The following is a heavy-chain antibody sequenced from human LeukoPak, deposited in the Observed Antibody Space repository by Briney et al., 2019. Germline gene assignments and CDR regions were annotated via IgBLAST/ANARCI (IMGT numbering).Heavy chain of an antibody. Sequence: GRSLRLSCAASGFTFSSYGMHWARQAPGKGLEWVAVISYDGSNKYYADSVKGRFTISRDNSKNTLYLQMNSLRAEDTAVYYCAKDRDIAARYYYGMDVWGQGTTVTVSS. J-gene: IGHJ6*02. D-gene: IGHD6-6*01. CDR2: ISYDGSNK. CDR3: AKDRDIAARYYYGMDV. CDR1: GFTFSSYG. V-gene: IGHV3-30*18.